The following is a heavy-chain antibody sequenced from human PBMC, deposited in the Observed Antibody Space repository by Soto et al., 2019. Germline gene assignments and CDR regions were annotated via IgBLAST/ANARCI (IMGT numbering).Heavy chain of an antibody. Sequence: SETLSLTCSVYGGSFSGYYWSWIRQPPGKGLEWIGGINHSGSANYNPSLQTRVTISLDKSKSQFSLKLNSVTAADSAVYFCARLEGLATISYYFDFWGPGALVTVSS. CDR1: GGSFSGYY. CDR3: ARLEGLATISYYFDF. J-gene: IGHJ4*02. V-gene: IGHV4-34*01. CDR2: INHSGSA. D-gene: IGHD3-9*01.